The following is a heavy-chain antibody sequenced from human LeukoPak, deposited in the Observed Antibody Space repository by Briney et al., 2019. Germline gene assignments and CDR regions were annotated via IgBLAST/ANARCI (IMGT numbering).Heavy chain of an antibody. D-gene: IGHD1-26*01. CDR2: ISYSGST. CDR1: GDSMSSYY. Sequence: SETLSLTCTVSGDSMSSYYWSWIRQPPGKGLEWIAYISYSGSTKYNPSLQNRVTISIDTSKDQFSLKLSTVTAADTAVYFCARARYREINYAYAGGFYYMDVWGKGTTVTVSS. V-gene: IGHV4-59*01. CDR3: ARARYREINYAYAGGFYYMDV. J-gene: IGHJ6*03.